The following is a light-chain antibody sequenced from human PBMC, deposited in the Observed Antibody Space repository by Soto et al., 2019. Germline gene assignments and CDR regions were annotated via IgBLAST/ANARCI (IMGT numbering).Light chain of an antibody. CDR3: RSYAGNSRYV. J-gene: IGLJ1*01. V-gene: IGLV2-11*01. Sequence: QSALTQPRSVSGSPGQSVTISCTGTSSDVGRYNYISWYQQRPGKAPKLIIYEVSKRPSGVPDRLSGFKYGNTASLTVSGLQAEDEADYYCRSYAGNSRYVFGTGTKV. CDR1: SSDVGRYNY. CDR2: EVS.